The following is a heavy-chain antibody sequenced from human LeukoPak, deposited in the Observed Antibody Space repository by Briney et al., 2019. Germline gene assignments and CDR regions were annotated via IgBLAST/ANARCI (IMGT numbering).Heavy chain of an antibody. J-gene: IGHJ4*02. CDR1: GYTFNTYS. CDR2: INAYNGNT. D-gene: IGHD1-1*01. V-gene: IGHV1-18*01. Sequence: ASVKVSCKASGYTFNTYSFSWVRQAPGQGLEWMGWINAYNGNTNYAQKLQGRVTMTTETSTSTAYMVLRSLRSDDTAVYYCARRQGTTLSFDYWGQGTLVTVSS. CDR3: ARRQGTTLSFDY.